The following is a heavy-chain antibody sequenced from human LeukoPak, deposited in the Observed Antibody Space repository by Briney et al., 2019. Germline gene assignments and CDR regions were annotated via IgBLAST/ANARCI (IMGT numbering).Heavy chain of an antibody. V-gene: IGHV1-8*01. CDR3: ARGFTMVRGAILRRTDY. J-gene: IGHJ4*02. CDR2: MNPNSGNT. Sequence: ASVKVSCKASGYTFTSYDINWVRQATGQGLEWMGWMNPNSGNTGYAQKFQGRVTMTRNTSISTAYMELSSLRSEDTAVYYCARGFTMVRGAILRRTDYWGQGTLVTVSS. CDR1: GYTFTSYD. D-gene: IGHD3-10*01.